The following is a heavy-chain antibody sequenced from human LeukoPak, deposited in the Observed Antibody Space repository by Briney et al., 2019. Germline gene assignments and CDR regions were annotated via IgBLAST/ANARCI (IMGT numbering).Heavy chain of an antibody. J-gene: IGHJ4*02. Sequence: TGGSLRLSCAASGFTFSSYAMHWVRQAPGKGLEWVAVISYDGSNKYYADSVKGRFTISRDNSKNTLYLQMNSLRAEDTAAYYCARTPQRITMVRGLSNYFDYWGQGTLVTVSS. CDR2: ISYDGSNK. CDR3: ARTPQRITMVRGLSNYFDY. V-gene: IGHV3-30*04. CDR1: GFTFSSYA. D-gene: IGHD3-10*01.